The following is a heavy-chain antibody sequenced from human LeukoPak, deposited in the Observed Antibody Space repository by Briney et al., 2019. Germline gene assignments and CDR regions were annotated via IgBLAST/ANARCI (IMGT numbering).Heavy chain of an antibody. Sequence: GGSLRLSCAASGFTFSNYAMHWVRQAPGKGLEWVAIISYDGNDKYYTDSVKGRFTISRDKSKNTLYLQMNSLRAEDTAVYYCARDRDTAMGLRGQGTLVTVSS. CDR3: ARDRDTAMGL. J-gene: IGHJ4*02. CDR1: GFTFSNYA. CDR2: ISYDGNDK. V-gene: IGHV3-30-3*01. D-gene: IGHD5-18*01.